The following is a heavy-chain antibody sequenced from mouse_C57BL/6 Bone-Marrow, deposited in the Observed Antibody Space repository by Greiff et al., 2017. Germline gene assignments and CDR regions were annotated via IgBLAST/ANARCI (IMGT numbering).Heavy chain of an antibody. V-gene: IGHV1-50*01. D-gene: IGHD3-3*01. J-gene: IGHJ1*03. CDR2: IDPSNSYT. Sequence: VQLQQPGAELVKPGASVKLSCKASGYTFTSYWMQWVKQRPGQGLEWIGEIDPSNSYTNYNQKFKGKATLTVDTSSSTAYMQLSSLTSEDSAVYYYAREDGDGYFDVWGTGTTVTVSA. CDR1: GYTFTSYW. CDR3: AREDGDGYFDV.